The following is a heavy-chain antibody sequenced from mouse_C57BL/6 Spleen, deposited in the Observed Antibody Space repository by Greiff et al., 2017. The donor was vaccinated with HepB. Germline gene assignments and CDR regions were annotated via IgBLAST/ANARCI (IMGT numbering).Heavy chain of an antibody. D-gene: IGHD1-1*01. CDR1: GFTFSDFY. CDR3: ARDAPYYYGSSGYFDV. V-gene: IGHV7-1*01. CDR2: SRNKANDYTT. J-gene: IGHJ1*03. Sequence: EVQLVESGGGLVQSGRSLRLSCATSGFTFSDFYMEWVRQAPGKGLEWIAASRNKANDYTTEYSASVKGRFIVSRDTSQSILYLQMNALRAEDTAIYYCARDAPYYYGSSGYFDVWGTGTTVTVSS.